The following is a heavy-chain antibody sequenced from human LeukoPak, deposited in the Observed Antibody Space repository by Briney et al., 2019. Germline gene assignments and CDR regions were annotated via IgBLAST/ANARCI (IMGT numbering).Heavy chain of an antibody. D-gene: IGHD5-24*01. V-gene: IGHV3-53*01. CDR2: IYSGGST. CDR1: GFTVSSNY. Sequence: GGSLRLSCAASGFTVSSNYMSWVPQAPGKGLEWVSVIYSGGSTYYADSVKGRFTISRDNSKNTLYLQMNSLRAEDTAVYYCASRRSRDGYNYYYYGMDVWGQGTTVTVSS. CDR3: ASRRSRDGYNYYYYGMDV. J-gene: IGHJ6*02.